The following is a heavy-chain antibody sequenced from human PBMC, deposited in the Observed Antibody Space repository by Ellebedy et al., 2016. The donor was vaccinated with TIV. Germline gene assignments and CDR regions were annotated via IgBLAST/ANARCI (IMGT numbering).Heavy chain of an antibody. CDR2: IIPSIGTP. V-gene: IGHV1-69*13. D-gene: IGHD1-26*01. J-gene: IGHJ4*02. CDR1: GGTFRHYS. Sequence: ASVKVSCKASGGTFRHYSITWVRQAPGQGLEWVGGIIPSIGTPHYAQKFQGRVTITADESTNTAYLDLRSLRSADTAVLYCARRGGSHSNFDFWGQGTLVTVSS. CDR3: ARRGGSHSNFDF.